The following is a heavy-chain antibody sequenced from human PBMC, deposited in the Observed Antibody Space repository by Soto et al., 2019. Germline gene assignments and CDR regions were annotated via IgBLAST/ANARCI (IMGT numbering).Heavy chain of an antibody. Sequence: PSETLSLTCTVSGGSISSGGYYWSWIRQHPGKGLEWIGYIYYSGSTYYNPSLKSRVTISVDTSKNQFSLKLSSVTAADTAVYYCARERGSDVDIVATAYNWFDPWGQGTLVTVSS. CDR3: ARERGSDVDIVATAYNWFDP. J-gene: IGHJ5*02. V-gene: IGHV4-31*03. CDR2: IYYSGST. CDR1: GGSISSGGYY. D-gene: IGHD5-12*01.